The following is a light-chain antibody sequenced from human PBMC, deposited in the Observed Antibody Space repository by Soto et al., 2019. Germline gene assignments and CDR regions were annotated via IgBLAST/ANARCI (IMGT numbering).Light chain of an antibody. CDR2: DVS. Sequence: DIVLTQSPGTLSLPPGERATLSCRSSQSVSSNYLSWSQQKPDQAPRLVIYDVSGRATGIPDRFSGSGSGTDFTLTITRLEPEDSAVYYCQQYGISPTFGQGTKVEIK. CDR3: QQYGISPT. CDR1: QSVSSNY. J-gene: IGKJ1*01. V-gene: IGKV3-20*01.